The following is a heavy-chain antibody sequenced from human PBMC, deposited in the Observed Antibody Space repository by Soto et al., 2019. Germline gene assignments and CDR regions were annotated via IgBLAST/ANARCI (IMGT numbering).Heavy chain of an antibody. Sequence: GSLRLSCAASGFTFSSYSMNWVRQAPGKGLEWVSSISSSSSYIDYADSVKGRFTISRDNAKNSLYLQMNSLRAEDRAVYYCARDRDPIWGQGTMVTVSS. J-gene: IGHJ3*02. CDR2: ISSSSSYI. CDR1: GFTFSSYS. V-gene: IGHV3-21*01. CDR3: ARDRDPI.